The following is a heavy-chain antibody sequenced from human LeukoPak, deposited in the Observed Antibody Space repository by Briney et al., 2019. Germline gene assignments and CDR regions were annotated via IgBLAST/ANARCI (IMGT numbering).Heavy chain of an antibody. CDR1: GFTFSTYW. Sequence: GGSLRLSCAASGFTFSTYWMHWVRQAPGKGLVWVSRINSDGSSTSYADSVKGRFTISRDNAKNSLYLQMNSLRAEDTAVYYCARDRSSSRDLDYWGQGTLVTVSS. D-gene: IGHD6-13*01. CDR2: INSDGSST. CDR3: ARDRSSSRDLDY. V-gene: IGHV3-74*01. J-gene: IGHJ4*02.